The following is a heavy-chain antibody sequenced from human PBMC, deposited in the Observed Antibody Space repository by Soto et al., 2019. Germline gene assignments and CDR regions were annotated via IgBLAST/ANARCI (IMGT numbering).Heavy chain of an antibody. V-gene: IGHV3-23*01. J-gene: IGHJ4*02. CDR3: AKERSYYDFWSGSHAFDY. CDR2: ISGSGGST. CDR1: GFTFSSYA. D-gene: IGHD3-3*01. Sequence: GSLRLSCAASGFTFSSYAMSWVRQAPGKGLEWVPAISGSGGSTYYADSVKGRFTISRDNSKNTLYLQMNSLRAEDTAVYYCAKERSYYDFWSGSHAFDYWGQGTLVTVSS.